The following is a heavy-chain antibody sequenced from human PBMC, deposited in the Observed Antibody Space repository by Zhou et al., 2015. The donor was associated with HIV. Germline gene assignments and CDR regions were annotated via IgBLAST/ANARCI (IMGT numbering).Heavy chain of an antibody. Sequence: QVQLVQSGAEVRKPGSSVKVSCQASGGSFRKYAFSWVRQAPGQGLEWMGGIIPIFGTANYAQKFQGRVTITADESTSTAYMELSSLRSEDTAVYYCAREETYYDFWSGYYLSRGAFDIWGQGTMVTVSS. J-gene: IGHJ3*02. D-gene: IGHD3-3*01. CDR1: GGSFRKYA. V-gene: IGHV1-69*01. CDR3: AREETYYDFWSGYYLSRGAFDI. CDR2: IIPIFGTA.